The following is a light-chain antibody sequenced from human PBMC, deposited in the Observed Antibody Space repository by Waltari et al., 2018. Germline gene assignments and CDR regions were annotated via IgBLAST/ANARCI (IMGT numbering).Light chain of an antibody. CDR1: QSISSY. Sequence: DIVLTQSPATLSLSPGDRATLSCRASQSISSYLAWYQQKPGQAPRLLLYDSSNRATGIPARFSGSGSGTDFTLTISSLEPEDFAVYYCQHRRNWPPWTFGQGTKVEIK. CDR3: QHRRNWPPWT. J-gene: IGKJ1*01. CDR2: DSS. V-gene: IGKV3-11*01.